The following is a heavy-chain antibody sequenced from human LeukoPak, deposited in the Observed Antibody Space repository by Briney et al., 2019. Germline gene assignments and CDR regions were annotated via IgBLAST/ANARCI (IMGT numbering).Heavy chain of an antibody. J-gene: IGHJ4*02. Sequence: PGGSLRLSCAASGFTFDDYGMSWVRQAPGKGLEWVSGINWNGGSTGYADSVKGRFTISRDNAKNSLYLQMNSLRVEDTAVHYCAKVTGGDMITYGGVDYWGQGTLVTVSS. CDR1: GFTFDDYG. D-gene: IGHD3-16*01. V-gene: IGHV3-20*04. CDR2: INWNGGST. CDR3: AKVTGGDMITYGGVDY.